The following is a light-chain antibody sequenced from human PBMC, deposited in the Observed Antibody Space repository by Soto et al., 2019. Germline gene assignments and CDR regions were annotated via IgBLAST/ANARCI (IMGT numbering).Light chain of an antibody. CDR1: QSLVHSNGNTY. Sequence: DVVMTQSPLSLPVTLGQPASISCRSSQSLVHSNGNTYLNWFQQRPGQSPRRLLYKVSIRDSGVPDRFSGSGSGAEFTLKISSVEADDVGVYYCMQGTHWPRTFDQGTKVEIK. V-gene: IGKV2-30*02. CDR3: MQGTHWPRT. J-gene: IGKJ1*01. CDR2: KVS.